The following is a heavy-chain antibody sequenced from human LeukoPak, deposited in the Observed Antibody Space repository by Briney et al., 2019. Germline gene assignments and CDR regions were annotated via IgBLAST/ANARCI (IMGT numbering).Heavy chain of an antibody. D-gene: IGHD1-20*01. CDR2: ISDSGGSR. J-gene: IGHJ3*02. CDR1: GFTFSSFE. Sequence: GGSLRLSCAASGFTFSSFEMNWVRQAPGKGLEWVSAISDSGGSRYYADAVKGRFTISRDNAKNSLYLQMNSLRAEDTAAYYCARSHNWNDVDAFDIWGQGTMVTVSS. CDR3: ARSHNWNDVDAFDI. V-gene: IGHV3-23*01.